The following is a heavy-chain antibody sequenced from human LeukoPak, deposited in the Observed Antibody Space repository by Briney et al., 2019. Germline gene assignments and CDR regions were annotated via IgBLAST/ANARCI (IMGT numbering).Heavy chain of an antibody. CDR2: INHSGST. J-gene: IGHJ5*01. CDR3: ARAYRRIAVAGTVRTFWFDS. CDR1: GGSFSGYY. Sequence: PSETLSLTCAVYGGSFSGYYWSWIRQPPGKGLEWIGEINHSGSTNYNPSLKSRVTISVDTSKNQFSLKLSSVTAADTAVYYCARAYRRIAVAGTVRTFWFDSWGQGTLVTVSS. D-gene: IGHD6-19*01. V-gene: IGHV4-34*01.